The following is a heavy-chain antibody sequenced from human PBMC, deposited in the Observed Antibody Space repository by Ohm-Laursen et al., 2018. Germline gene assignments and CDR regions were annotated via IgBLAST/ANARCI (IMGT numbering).Heavy chain of an antibody. CDR2: ISSSDSTI. Sequence: GSLRLSCTASGFTFSDYYMSWIRQAPGKGLEWVSYISSSDSTIYYADSVKGRFTISRDNAKNSLYLQMNSLRAEDTAVYYCARNDFWSGPYYIYWGQGTLVTVSS. CDR1: GFTFSDYY. V-gene: IGHV3-11*01. CDR3: ARNDFWSGPYYIY. D-gene: IGHD3-3*01. J-gene: IGHJ4*02.